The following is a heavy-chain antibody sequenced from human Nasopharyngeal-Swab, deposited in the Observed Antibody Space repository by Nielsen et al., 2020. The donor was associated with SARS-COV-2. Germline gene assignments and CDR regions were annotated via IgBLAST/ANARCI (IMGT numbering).Heavy chain of an antibody. J-gene: IGHJ4*02. CDR2: ISWNSGSI. CDR3: AKDFYDILTGGVDY. V-gene: IGHV3-9*01. CDR1: GFTFDDYA. Sequence: GGSLRLSCAASGFTFDDYAMHWVRQAPGKGLEWVSGISWNSGSIGYADSVKGRFTISRDNAKNSLYLQMNSLRAEDTALHYCAKDFYDILTGGVDYWGQGTLVTVSS. D-gene: IGHD3-9*01.